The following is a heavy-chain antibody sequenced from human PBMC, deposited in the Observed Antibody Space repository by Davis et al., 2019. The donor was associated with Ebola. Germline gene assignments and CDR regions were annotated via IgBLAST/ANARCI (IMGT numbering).Heavy chain of an antibody. V-gene: IGHV4-59*11. CDR2: IFYTGST. CDR3: ARQPRSTRSPEYYHGLDV. CDR1: RGSISSHF. Sequence: SQTLSLTCAVSRGSISSHFWSWIRQSPGQGLEWIGSIFYTGSTNLNPSLRSRVTLSVDRPKNQFSLNLTSVTPADTAVYFCARQPRSTRSPEYYHGLDVWGQGTTVVVSS. J-gene: IGHJ6*02. D-gene: IGHD3-16*01.